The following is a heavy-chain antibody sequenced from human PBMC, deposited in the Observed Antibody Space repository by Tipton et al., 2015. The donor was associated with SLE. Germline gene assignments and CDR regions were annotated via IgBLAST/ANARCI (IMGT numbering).Heavy chain of an antibody. V-gene: IGHV4-39*07. Sequence: TLSLTCTVSGASISDTTYFWGWIRQPPGEGLQWIGSIYYGGSTFYYPSLKSRVTLSVDASKNQFSLKLSSVTAADTALYYCAKVTKLAVGMEAVDSWGQGTMVTVSS. CDR2: IYYGGST. CDR1: GASISDTTYF. J-gene: IGHJ3*02. CDR3: AKVTKLAVGMEAVDS. D-gene: IGHD7-27*01.